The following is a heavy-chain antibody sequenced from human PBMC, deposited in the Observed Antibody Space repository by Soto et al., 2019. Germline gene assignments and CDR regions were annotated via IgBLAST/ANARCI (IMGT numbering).Heavy chain of an antibody. J-gene: IGHJ4*02. CDR3: AKDRRAGGNYGFYSDF. D-gene: IGHD1-7*01. CDR1: GFTFSSYG. Sequence: PGGSLRLSCAASGFTFSSYGMTWVRQAPGKGLEWVSFSSATGAGTYYADSVKGRFTISRDNSNNTLYLQMTSLRADDTAVYYCAKDRRAGGNYGFYSDFWGQGALVTVSS. CDR2: SSATGAGT. V-gene: IGHV3-23*01.